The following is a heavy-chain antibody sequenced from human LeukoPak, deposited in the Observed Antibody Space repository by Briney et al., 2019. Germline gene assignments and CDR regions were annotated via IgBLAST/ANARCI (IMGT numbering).Heavy chain of an antibody. Sequence: PGGSLRLSCAASGFTFSSYAMSWVRQAPGKGLEWVAVIWFDGSDKKYADSVKGRFTISRDNSKSALYLQMNSLRAEDTAVYYCATVRRGSGWYADIWGQGTPVTVSS. D-gene: IGHD6-19*01. J-gene: IGHJ6*02. V-gene: IGHV3-33*08. CDR2: IWFDGSDK. CDR1: GFTFSSYA. CDR3: ATVRRGSGWYADI.